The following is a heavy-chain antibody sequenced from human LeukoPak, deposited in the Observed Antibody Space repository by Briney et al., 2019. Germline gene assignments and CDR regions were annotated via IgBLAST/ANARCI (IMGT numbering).Heavy chain of an antibody. CDR1: GFTFSTYG. J-gene: IGHJ4*02. V-gene: IGHV3-33*03. Sequence: GGSLRLSFAASGFTFSTYGMLWVRQAPGKGLEWVALTWREGSDKYADSVKGRFTISRDNAKNTLYLQMNSLRAEDTAVYYCAKDLGSYGSENFDYWGPGTLVTVSS. CDR3: AKDLGSYGSENFDY. CDR2: TWREGSDK. D-gene: IGHD3-16*01.